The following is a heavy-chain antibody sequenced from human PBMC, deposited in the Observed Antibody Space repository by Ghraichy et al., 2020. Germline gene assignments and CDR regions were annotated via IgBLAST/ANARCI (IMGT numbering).Heavy chain of an antibody. CDR1: GFTFSSYA. V-gene: IGHV3-30*04. CDR2: IAYDGSNK. CDR3: ARDRLFDY. Sequence: GGSLRLSCAASGFTFSSYAMHWVRQAPGKGLEWVAVIAYDGSNKYYADSVKGRFTISRDNSKNTLYLQMTSLRAEDTAVCYCARDRLFDYWGPGTLATVSS. J-gene: IGHJ4*02.